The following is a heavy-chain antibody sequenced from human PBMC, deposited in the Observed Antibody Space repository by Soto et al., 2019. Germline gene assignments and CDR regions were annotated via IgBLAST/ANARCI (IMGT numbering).Heavy chain of an antibody. V-gene: IGHV1-69*04. Sequence: SVKVSCKASGGTFSSYTISWVRQAPGQGLEWMGRIIPILGIANYAQKFQGRVTITADKSTSTAYMELSSLRSEDTAVYYCARERMGPAAMRTLFDYWGQGTLVTVSS. CDR3: ARERMGPAAMRTLFDY. D-gene: IGHD2-2*01. J-gene: IGHJ4*02. CDR1: GGTFSSYT. CDR2: IIPILGIA.